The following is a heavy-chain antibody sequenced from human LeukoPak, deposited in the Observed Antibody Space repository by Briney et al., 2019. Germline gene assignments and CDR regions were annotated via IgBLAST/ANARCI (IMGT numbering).Heavy chain of an antibody. CDR1: GGSISSYY. CDR3: ARGGRGSSSSRYNWFDP. D-gene: IGHD6-6*01. CDR2: IYYSGST. V-gene: IGHV4-59*12. J-gene: IGHJ5*02. Sequence: SETLSLTCTVSGGSISSYYWSWIRQPPGKGLEWIGYIYYSGSTNYNPSLKSRVTISVDTSKNQFSLKLSSVTAADTAVYYCARGGRGSSSSRYNWFDPWGQGTLVTVSS.